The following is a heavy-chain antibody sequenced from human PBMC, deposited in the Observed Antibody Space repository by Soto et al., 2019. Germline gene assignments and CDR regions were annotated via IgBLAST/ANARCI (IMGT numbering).Heavy chain of an antibody. V-gene: IGHV1-69*18. CDR2: IIPVFLTS. Sequence: QVQLVQSGAEVKKPGSSVKVSCSASGVTFSSYAFTWVRQAPGQGLEWIGNIIPVFLTSTYEQRFQGRLTISADESSITVYMALSSLSSEDTAIYVCAKDGLWDGGGGESWRQRTLVIVSS. CDR3: AKDGLWDGGGGES. CDR1: GVTFSSYA. J-gene: IGHJ4*02. D-gene: IGHD3-16*01.